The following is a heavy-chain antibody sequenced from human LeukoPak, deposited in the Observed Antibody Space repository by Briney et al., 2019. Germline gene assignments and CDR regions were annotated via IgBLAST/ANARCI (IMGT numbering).Heavy chain of an antibody. CDR1: GFTFSNYA. CDR2: ISSSSNYI. Sequence: GGSLRLSCADSGFTFSNYAMNWVRQAPGKGLEWVSSISSSSNYIYYADSVKGRFTISRDNAKNSLYLQMNSLRAEDTAVYYCARSEVAGTGAFDIWGQGTMVTVSS. J-gene: IGHJ3*02. CDR3: ARSEVAGTGAFDI. V-gene: IGHV3-21*01. D-gene: IGHD6-19*01.